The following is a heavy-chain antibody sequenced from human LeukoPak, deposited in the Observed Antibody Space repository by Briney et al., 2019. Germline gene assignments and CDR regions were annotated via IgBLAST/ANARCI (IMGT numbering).Heavy chain of an antibody. D-gene: IGHD3-10*01. CDR3: AREYGSGSYHTR. CDR1: GYSISSGYY. CDR2: IYHSGST. V-gene: IGHV4-38-2*02. Sequence: PSETLSLTCTVSGYSISSGYYWGWIRQPPGKGLEWIGSIYHSGSTYYNPSLKSRVTISVDTSKKQFSLQLSSVTAADTAVYYCAREYGSGSYHTRWGQGTLVTVSS. J-gene: IGHJ4*02.